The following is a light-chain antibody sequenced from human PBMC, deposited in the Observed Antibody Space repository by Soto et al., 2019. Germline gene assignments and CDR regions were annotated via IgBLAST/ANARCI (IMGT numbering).Light chain of an antibody. J-gene: IGKJ5*01. CDR1: QSVSSNY. CDR3: QQYGSSPYT. CDR2: GAA. Sequence: EIVLTQSPGTLSLSPGERATLSCRASQSVSSNYLAWYRRRPGQAPRLLIYGAASRATGTPDRFSGSGSGTDFTLTISRLEPEDFAVYYCQQYGSSPYTFGQGTRLESK. V-gene: IGKV3-20*01.